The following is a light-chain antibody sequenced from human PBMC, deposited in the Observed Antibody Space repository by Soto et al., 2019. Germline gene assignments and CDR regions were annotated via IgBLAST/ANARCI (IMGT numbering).Light chain of an antibody. V-gene: IGKV1-39*01. Sequence: DIQMTQSPSSLSASPGDRVTITCRAGQTISTHFSWYHQRTGKTPTILIYGGYFLQSGVPSRFSGSGSGTEFTLTISSLQPEDFGTYFCQQSYNTPYTFGQGTKLEI. CDR1: QTISTH. J-gene: IGKJ2*01. CDR2: GGY. CDR3: QQSYNTPYT.